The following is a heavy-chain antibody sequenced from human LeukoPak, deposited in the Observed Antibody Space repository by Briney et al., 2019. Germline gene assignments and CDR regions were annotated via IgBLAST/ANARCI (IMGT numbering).Heavy chain of an antibody. Sequence: SETLSLTCTVSGGSISSGSYYWSWIRQPAGKGLEWIGRIYTSGSTNYNPSLKSRVTISVDTSKNQFSLKLSSVTAADTAVYYCARSIVVDSIPGGWFDPWGQGTLVTVSS. CDR1: GGSISSGSYY. CDR3: ARSIVVDSIPGGWFDP. CDR2: IYTSGST. D-gene: IGHD3-22*01. J-gene: IGHJ5*02. V-gene: IGHV4-61*02.